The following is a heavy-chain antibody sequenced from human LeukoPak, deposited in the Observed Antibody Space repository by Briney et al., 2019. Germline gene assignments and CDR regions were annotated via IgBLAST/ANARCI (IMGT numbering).Heavy chain of an antibody. D-gene: IGHD4-17*01. Sequence: ASVKVSCKASGYTFTSYDINWVRQATGQGLEWMGWMNPNSGNTGYAQKFQGRVTMTRDTSISTAYMELSRLRSDDTAVYYCARGSGYGDYVPLDYWGQGTLVTVSS. V-gene: IGHV1-8*01. CDR2: MNPNSGNT. J-gene: IGHJ4*02. CDR1: GYTFTSYD. CDR3: ARGSGYGDYVPLDY.